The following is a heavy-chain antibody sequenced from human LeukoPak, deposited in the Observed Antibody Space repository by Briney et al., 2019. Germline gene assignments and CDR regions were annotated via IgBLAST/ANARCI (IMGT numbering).Heavy chain of an antibody. CDR2: INYSGTT. V-gene: IGHV4-59*01. D-gene: IGHD3-22*01. J-gene: IGHJ3*02. Sequence: SETLSLTCTVSGRSISTYYWSWVRQPPGKGLECIAYINYSGTTNANSSLKSRVAISVDTSKNQFSLRLSSVTAADTAVYYCARDTYYYDNGDFIDAFDIWGRGTMVTVSS. CDR3: ARDTYYYDNGDFIDAFDI. CDR1: GRSISTYY.